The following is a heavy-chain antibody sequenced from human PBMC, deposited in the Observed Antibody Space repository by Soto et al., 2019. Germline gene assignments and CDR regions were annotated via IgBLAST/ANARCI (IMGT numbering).Heavy chain of an antibody. V-gene: IGHV5-51*01. Sequence: GESLQISCQTSGYSFPSYLIGWVRQMPGKGLEWMGIIFPSDSETKYSPSFQGQVTFSVDKSISTAYLQWTSLKASDSAMYYCASRRPLYSSSWYHFAYSGQGTLVTVSS. D-gene: IGHD6-13*01. J-gene: IGHJ4*02. CDR2: IFPSDSET. CDR3: ASRRPLYSSSWYHFAY. CDR1: GYSFPSYL.